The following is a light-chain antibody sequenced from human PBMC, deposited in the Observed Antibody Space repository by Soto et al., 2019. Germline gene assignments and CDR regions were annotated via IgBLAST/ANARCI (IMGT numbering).Light chain of an antibody. Sequence: DIQMTQSPSSLSASVGYRVTITCRSSQSIATYLNWYHQKPGKAPKLLIYAASSLQSGVPSRFSGNGSGTDFTLTISSLQPEDLGTYYCQQSHSTLPITFGQGTRLEIK. CDR1: QSIATY. J-gene: IGKJ5*01. CDR2: AAS. V-gene: IGKV1-39*01. CDR3: QQSHSTLPIT.